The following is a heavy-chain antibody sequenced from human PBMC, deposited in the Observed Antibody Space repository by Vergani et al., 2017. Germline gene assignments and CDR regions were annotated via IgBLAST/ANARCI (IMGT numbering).Heavy chain of an antibody. CDR2: INPNSGGT. CDR3: ATGREGSREYGSGTH. V-gene: IGHV1-2*02. Sequence: QVQLVQSGAEVEKPGASVKVSCKASGYNFTGYYMHWVRQAPGQGLEWMGWINPNSGGTNYAQKFQGRVTMTRDTSISTAYMELSRLRSDDTAVYYCATGREGSREYGSGTHWGQGTLVTVSS. CDR1: GYNFTGYY. D-gene: IGHD3-10*01. J-gene: IGHJ4*02.